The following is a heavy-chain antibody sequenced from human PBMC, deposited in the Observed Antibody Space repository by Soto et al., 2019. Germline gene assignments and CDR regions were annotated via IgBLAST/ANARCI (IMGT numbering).Heavy chain of an antibody. D-gene: IGHD3-10*01. CDR2: ISGSGSDT. CDR1: GFTFHTNA. V-gene: IGHV3-23*01. CDR3: ARVRRSFYLRDAFDF. J-gene: IGHJ3*01. Sequence: EVQLLESGGDLVQPGGSLRLSCGASGFTFHTNAMSWVRQAPGRGPEWVSGISGSGSDTYYADSVRGRFTISRDNSENTLYLQMNSLRAEDTAVYYCARVRRSFYLRDAFDFWGQGALVTVS.